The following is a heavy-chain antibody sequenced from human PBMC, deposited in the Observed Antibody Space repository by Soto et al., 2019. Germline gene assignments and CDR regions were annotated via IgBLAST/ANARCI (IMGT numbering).Heavy chain of an antibody. J-gene: IGHJ6*02. CDR3: ARQAAAGKYYYAMDV. D-gene: IGHD6-13*01. CDR1: GYSFTTYW. CDR2: IYPGDSDT. Sequence: GESLKISCKGSGYSFTTYWIGWVRQMPGKGLEGMVIIYPGDSDTRYSPSFQGQVTISADKSINTTYLRWSSLKASDTAIYYCARQAAAGKYYYAMDVWGQGTTVTVSS. V-gene: IGHV5-51*01.